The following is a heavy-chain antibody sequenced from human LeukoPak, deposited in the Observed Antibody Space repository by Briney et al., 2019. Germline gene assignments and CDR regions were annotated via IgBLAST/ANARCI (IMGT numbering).Heavy chain of an antibody. J-gene: IGHJ3*02. CDR1: GFTFDDYA. CDR2: ISWNSGSI. V-gene: IGHV3-9*01. CDR3: AKDIPPSGTVYGAFDI. Sequence: SGGSPRLSCAASGFTFDDYAMHWVRQAPGKGLEWVSGISWNSGSIGYADSVKGRFTISRDNAKNSLYLQMNSLRAEDTALYYCAKDIPPSGTVYGAFDIWGQGTMVTVSS. D-gene: IGHD1-1*01.